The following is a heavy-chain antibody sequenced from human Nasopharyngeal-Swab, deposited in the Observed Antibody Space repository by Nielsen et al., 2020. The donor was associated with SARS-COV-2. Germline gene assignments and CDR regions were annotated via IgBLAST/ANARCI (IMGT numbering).Heavy chain of an antibody. D-gene: IGHD2-15*01. J-gene: IGHJ6*02. CDR3: ARTGYCSGGSCYPHYSMDV. CDR1: GYTFTSYC. V-gene: IGHV1-18*01. CDR2: TSAYNGNT. Sequence: ASAKVSCKASGYTFTSYCISWVRHAPGQGLEWMGSTSAYNGNTNYAQKPQGRVTMTTDTSTSTAYMELRSLRSDDTAVYYCARTGYCSGGSCYPHYSMDVWGQGTTVTVSS.